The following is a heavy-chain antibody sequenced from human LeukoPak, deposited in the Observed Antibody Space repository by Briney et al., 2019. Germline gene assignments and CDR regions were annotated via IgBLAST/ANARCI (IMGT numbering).Heavy chain of an antibody. CDR2: INHSGST. Sequence: SETLSLTCTVSGGSISSYYWSWIRQPPGKGLEWIGEINHSGSTNYNPSLKSRVTISVDTSKNQFSLKLSSVTAADTAVYYCARHGYSYGYYYYYYMDVWGKGTTVTISS. V-gene: IGHV4-34*01. D-gene: IGHD5-18*01. J-gene: IGHJ6*03. CDR1: GGSISSYY. CDR3: ARHGYSYGYYYYYYMDV.